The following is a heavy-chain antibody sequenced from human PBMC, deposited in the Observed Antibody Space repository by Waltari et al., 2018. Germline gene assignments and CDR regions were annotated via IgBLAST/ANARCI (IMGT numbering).Heavy chain of an antibody. V-gene: IGHV3-7*04. CDR3: ARGGNWADY. CDR1: GFTFSNYW. D-gene: IGHD7-27*01. CDR2: IKQDGSEK. J-gene: IGHJ4*02. Sequence: EVQLVESGGGLVQPGGSLRLSCAASGFTFSNYWMSWVRQAPGKGLEWVANIKQDGSEKYYVDSVKGRFTISRDNARNSLYVQMNSLRAEDTAVYYCARGGNWADYWGQGTLVTVSS.